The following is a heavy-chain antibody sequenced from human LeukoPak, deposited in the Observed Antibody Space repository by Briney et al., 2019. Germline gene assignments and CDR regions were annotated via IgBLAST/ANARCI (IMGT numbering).Heavy chain of an antibody. D-gene: IGHD1-26*01. CDR1: GFMFNGYS. CDR2: ISGGSDYI. V-gene: IGHV3-21*01. CDR3: ARWGLGPSFDS. J-gene: IGHJ4*02. Sequence: GGSLRLSCAASGFMFNGYSMTWVRQAPGKGLEWVSYISGGSDYIYYTDSVKGRFTISRDNAKKSLYLQLNSLRVEDTAVYYCARWGLGPSFDSWGQGTLVTVSS.